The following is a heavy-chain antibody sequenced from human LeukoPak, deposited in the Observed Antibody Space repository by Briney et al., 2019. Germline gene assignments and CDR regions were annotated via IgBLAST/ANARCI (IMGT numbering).Heavy chain of an antibody. Sequence: APVKVSCKVSGYTLTELSMHWVRQAPGKGLEWMGGFDPEDGETIYAQKFQGRVTITTDESTSTAYMELSSLRSEDTAVYYCARDPGYNWNYEDYFDYWGQGTLVTVSS. CDR3: ARDPGYNWNYEDYFDY. D-gene: IGHD1-7*01. J-gene: IGHJ4*02. CDR1: GYTLTELS. CDR2: FDPEDGET. V-gene: IGHV1-24*01.